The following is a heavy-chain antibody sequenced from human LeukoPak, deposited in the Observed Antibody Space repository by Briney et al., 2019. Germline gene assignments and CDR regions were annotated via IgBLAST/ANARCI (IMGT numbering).Heavy chain of an antibody. CDR2: INSDGTST. Sequence: GGSLRLSCAASGFTFSNYWMHWVRQTPGKGLVWVSRINSDGTSTSYADSVKGRFTISRDNAKNTLYLQMNSLRAEDTAVYYCAKIGVVIATDNWGQGTLVTVSS. J-gene: IGHJ4*02. CDR1: GFTFSNYW. CDR3: AKIGVVIATDN. V-gene: IGHV3-74*01. D-gene: IGHD3-3*01.